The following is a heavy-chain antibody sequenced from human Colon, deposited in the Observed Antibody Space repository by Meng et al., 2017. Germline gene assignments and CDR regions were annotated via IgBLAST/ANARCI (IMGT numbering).Heavy chain of an antibody. V-gene: IGHV1-2*02. D-gene: IGHD2-15*01. CDR3: ARSTPSLDY. CDR1: GYSFTDCY. Sequence: QGELVQWGTEGKRPGASVKVSCKASGYSFTDCYIHWVRQAPGQGLEWMGWIVPNSGDTKYAQKFQGRVTMTRDTSISTTYMELISLTSDDTAVYYCARSTPSLDYWGQGTLVTVSS. J-gene: IGHJ4*02. CDR2: IVPNSGDT.